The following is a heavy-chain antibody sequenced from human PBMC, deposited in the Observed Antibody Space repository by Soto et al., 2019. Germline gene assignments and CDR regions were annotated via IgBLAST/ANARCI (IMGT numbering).Heavy chain of an antibody. CDR3: ARDNSITMVRGVRYNWFDP. D-gene: IGHD3-10*01. V-gene: IGHV1-69*13. J-gene: IGHJ5*02. CDR1: GGTFSSYA. Sequence: SVKVSCKASGGTFSSYAISWVRQAPGQGLEWMGGIIPIFGTANYAQKFQGRVTITADESTSTAYMELSSLRSEDTAVYYCARDNSITMVRGVRYNWFDPWGQGTLVTVSS. CDR2: IIPIFGTA.